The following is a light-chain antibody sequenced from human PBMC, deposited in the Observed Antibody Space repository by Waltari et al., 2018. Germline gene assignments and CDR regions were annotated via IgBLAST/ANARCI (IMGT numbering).Light chain of an antibody. CDR1: QSVSNSY. CDR2: GES. V-gene: IGKV3-20*01. CDR3: QQYGSSPTT. Sequence: EIVLTQSPGTLSLSPGERATLSCRASQSVSNSYLAWYQQKPGQAPRLLIYGESSRATGTPDRFSGSGSGTDFTLTISRLEPEDFAVYYCQQYGSSPTTFGQGTKVEIK. J-gene: IGKJ1*01.